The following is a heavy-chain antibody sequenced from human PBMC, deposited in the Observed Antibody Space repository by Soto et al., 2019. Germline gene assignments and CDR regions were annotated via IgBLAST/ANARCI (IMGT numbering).Heavy chain of an antibody. V-gene: IGHV4-31*03. CDR1: GGSIRSGGYY. Sequence: SETLSLSCTVSGGSIRSGGYYWSWIRQHPGKGLEWIGYIYYSGSTYYNPSLKSRVTISVDTSKNQFSLKLSSVTAADTAVYYCARGRLADYYDSSGPLDYWGQGTLVTVSS. J-gene: IGHJ4*02. CDR2: IYYSGST. D-gene: IGHD3-22*01. CDR3: ARGRLADYYDSSGPLDY.